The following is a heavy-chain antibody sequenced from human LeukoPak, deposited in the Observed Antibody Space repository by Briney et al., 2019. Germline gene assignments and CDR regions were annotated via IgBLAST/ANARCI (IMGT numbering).Heavy chain of an antibody. Sequence: GGSLRLSCAASGFTFSSYWMSWVRQAPGKGLEWVANIKQDGSEKYYVDSVKGRFTISRDNAKNSLYLQMNSLRAEDTAVYYCARVQITWSWAFDIWGQGTMVTVSS. V-gene: IGHV3-7*01. CDR3: ARVQITWSWAFDI. J-gene: IGHJ3*02. CDR2: IKQDGSEK. D-gene: IGHD3-16*01. CDR1: GFTFSSYW.